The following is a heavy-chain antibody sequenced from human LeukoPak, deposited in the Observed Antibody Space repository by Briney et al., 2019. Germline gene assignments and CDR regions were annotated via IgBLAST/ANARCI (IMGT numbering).Heavy chain of an antibody. CDR2: IYYSGST. CDR1: GGSISSSSYY. Sequence: SETLSLTCTVSGGSISSSSYYWGWIRQPPGKGLEWIGSIYYSGSTYYNPSLKSRVTISVDTSKNQFSLKLSSVTAADTAVYYCAREGGVDYPTYYYGMDVWGQGTTVTVSS. J-gene: IGHJ6*02. V-gene: IGHV4-39*07. D-gene: IGHD2-8*02. CDR3: AREGGVDYPTYYYGMDV.